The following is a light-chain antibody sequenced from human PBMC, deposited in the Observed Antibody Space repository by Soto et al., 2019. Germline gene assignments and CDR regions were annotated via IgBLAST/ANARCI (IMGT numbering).Light chain of an antibody. CDR3: QQLASYPIGT. Sequence: DIQLTQSPSFLSASVGDRVTITCRASQDISSSLAWYQQKPGKAPKLLIYDASTLQTGVPSGFRGSGSGTEFTLTISSLQPEDFATYSCQQLASYPIGTFGGGTKVDIK. V-gene: IGKV1-9*01. CDR1: QDISSS. J-gene: IGKJ4*01. CDR2: DAS.